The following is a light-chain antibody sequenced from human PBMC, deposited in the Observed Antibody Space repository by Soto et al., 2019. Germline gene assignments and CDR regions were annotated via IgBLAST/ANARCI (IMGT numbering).Light chain of an antibody. J-gene: IGLJ1*01. V-gene: IGLV2-14*01. Sequence: QSVLTQPASVSGSPGQSITISCTGANSDIGDWNYVSWYQQYPGKAPKVIIYEVNYRPSGVSYRFSGSKSGNTASLTISGLQAEDEADYYCSSFSSGTTPFGFGGGTKLTVL. CDR1: NSDIGDWNY. CDR3: SSFSSGTTPFG. CDR2: EVN.